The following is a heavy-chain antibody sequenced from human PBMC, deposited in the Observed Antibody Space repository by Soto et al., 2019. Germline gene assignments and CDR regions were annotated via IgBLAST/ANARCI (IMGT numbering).Heavy chain of an antibody. Sequence: QVQLQESGPGLVKPSETLSLTCTVSGGSISSYYWSWIRQPPGKGLEWIGYIYYSGSTNYNPSLKSRVTISVDTSKHQFSLKLSSVTAADTAVYYCARVWPVYNWNGGWFDPWGQGTLVTVSS. V-gene: IGHV4-59*01. D-gene: IGHD1-20*01. CDR2: IYYSGST. CDR3: ARVWPVYNWNGGWFDP. CDR1: GGSISSYY. J-gene: IGHJ5*02.